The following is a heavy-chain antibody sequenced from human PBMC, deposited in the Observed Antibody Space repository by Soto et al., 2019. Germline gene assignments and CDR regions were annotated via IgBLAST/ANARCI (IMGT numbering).Heavy chain of an antibody. CDR1: GYTFTSYG. J-gene: IGHJ3*02. D-gene: IGHD2-15*01. CDR2: ISAYNGNT. Sequence: GASVKVSCKASGYTFTSYGISWVRQAPGQGLERMGWISAYNGNTNYAQKLQGRVTMTTDTSTSTAYMELRSLRSDDTAVYYCARDGWEWVVAARTYDAFDIWGKGKMVTVPS. V-gene: IGHV1-18*01. CDR3: ARDGWEWVVAARTYDAFDI.